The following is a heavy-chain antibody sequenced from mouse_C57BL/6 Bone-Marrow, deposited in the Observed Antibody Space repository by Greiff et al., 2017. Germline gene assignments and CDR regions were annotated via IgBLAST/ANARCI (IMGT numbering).Heavy chain of an antibody. CDR1: GFTFSSYA. D-gene: IGHD2-2*01. V-gene: IGHV5-4*03. CDR3: ARWYVYDCAMDY. J-gene: IGHJ4*01. Sequence: EVKVVESGGGLVKPGGSLKLSCAASGFTFSSYAMSWVRQTPEKRPEWVATISDGGSYTYYPDNVKGRFTISRGNAKHNLYLQMRHLKSEDTAMFYCARWYVYDCAMDYWGQGTSVTVSP. CDR2: ISDGGSYT.